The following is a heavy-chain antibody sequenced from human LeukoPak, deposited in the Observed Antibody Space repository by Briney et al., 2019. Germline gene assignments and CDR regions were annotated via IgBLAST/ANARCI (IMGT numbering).Heavy chain of an antibody. V-gene: IGHV1-18*01. CDR1: GYTFSSGG. CDR2: ISAYNNST. D-gene: IGHD1-26*01. Sequence: GASVKVSCKTSGYTFSSGGVTWVRQAPGQGLEWMGWISAYNNSTHYAQKFQGRVTMTTDTSTSTACMELRSLTSDDTAVYYCARRPSGSVGIDYWGQGTLVTVSS. CDR3: ARRPSGSVGIDY. J-gene: IGHJ4*02.